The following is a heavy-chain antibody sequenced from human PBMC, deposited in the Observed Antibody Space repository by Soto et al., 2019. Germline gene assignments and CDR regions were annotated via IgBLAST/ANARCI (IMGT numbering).Heavy chain of an antibody. CDR2: IKPDGTYT. CDR1: VFTFSSSW. J-gene: IGHJ4*02. V-gene: IGHV3-74*01. D-gene: IGHD3-22*01. Sequence: GGSLRLSCAGSVFTFSSSWMHWVRQSPGGGLVWVSRIKPDGTYTTYADSVKGRFTISRDNAKNTLSLQMNSLTAEDTAVYYCAGGGSGYYNIWGQGTLVTVSS. CDR3: AGGGSGYYNI.